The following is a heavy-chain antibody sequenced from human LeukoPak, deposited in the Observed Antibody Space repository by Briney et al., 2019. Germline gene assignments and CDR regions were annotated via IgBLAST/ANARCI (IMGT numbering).Heavy chain of an antibody. V-gene: IGHV3-23*01. CDR2: ISGSGGNT. Sequence: LPGGSLRLSCAASGFTFTNYPMNWVRQAPGKGLEWFSDISGSGGNTHYADSVKGRFTISRDNSKNTLYLQMDSLRAEDTAIYYCARERITTTAFDYWGQGTLVTVSS. J-gene: IGHJ4*02. CDR1: GFTFTNYP. CDR3: ARERITTTAFDY. D-gene: IGHD4-17*01.